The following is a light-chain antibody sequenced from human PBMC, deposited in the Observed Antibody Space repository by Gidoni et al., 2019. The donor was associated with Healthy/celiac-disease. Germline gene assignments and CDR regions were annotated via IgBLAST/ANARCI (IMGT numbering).Light chain of an antibody. J-gene: IGKJ1*01. CDR3: QQYNSSPWT. CDR1: QSISSW. CDR2: KAS. V-gene: IGKV1-5*03. Sequence: DIQMTQSPSTLSASVGDRVTITCRASQSISSWLAGYQQKPGKAPKLLIYKASSLESWVPSRFSGSGSGTEFTLTISSLQPDDFATYYCQQYNSSPWTFGQGTKVEIK.